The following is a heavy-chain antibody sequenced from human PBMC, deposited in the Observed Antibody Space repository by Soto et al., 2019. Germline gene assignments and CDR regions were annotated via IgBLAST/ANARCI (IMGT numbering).Heavy chain of an antibody. CDR3: ARLPIAVAGDLDFQH. CDR1: GGSISSYY. J-gene: IGHJ1*01. V-gene: IGHV4-59*01. D-gene: IGHD6-19*01. CDR2: IYYSGST. Sequence: SETLSLTCTVSGGSISSYYWSWIRQPPGKGLEWIGYIYYSGSTNYNPSLKSRVTISVDTSKNQFSLKLSSVTAADTAVYYCARLPIAVAGDLDFQHWGQGTLVTVSS.